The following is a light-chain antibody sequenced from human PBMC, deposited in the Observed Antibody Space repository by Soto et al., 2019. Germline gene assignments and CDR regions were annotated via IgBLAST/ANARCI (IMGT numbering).Light chain of an antibody. Sequence: EIVMTPSPATLSVSPGGRATLSCRXSQSIGDTLAWYQQKPGQAPRLLIYGASSRVTGFPARFSGSGSGTDFTLTISSLEPEDFAVYYCQQRSNWPPITFGQGTRLEIK. CDR1: QSIGDT. CDR2: GAS. V-gene: IGKV3-15*01. J-gene: IGKJ5*01. CDR3: QQRSNWPPIT.